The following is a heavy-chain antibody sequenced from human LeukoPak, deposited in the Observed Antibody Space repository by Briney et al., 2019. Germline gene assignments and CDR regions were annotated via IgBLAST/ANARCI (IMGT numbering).Heavy chain of an antibody. CDR1: GFTFSSYW. CDR3: AKDFGEAAFDI. V-gene: IGHV3-74*01. J-gene: IGHJ3*02. Sequence: GGSLRLSCAASGFTFSSYWMHWVRQAPGKGLVWVSRINSDGSRTSYADSVKGRFTISRDNAKNTLYLQMNSLRAEDTAVYYCAKDFGEAAFDIWGQGTMVTVSS. D-gene: IGHD3-10*01. CDR2: INSDGSRT.